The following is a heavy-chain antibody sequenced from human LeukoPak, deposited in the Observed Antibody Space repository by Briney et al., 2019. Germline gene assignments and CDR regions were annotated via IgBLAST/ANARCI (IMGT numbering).Heavy chain of an antibody. Sequence: ASVKVSCKASGYTFISYDFNWVRQATGQGLEWMGWMNPNSGTTSYAQKFQGRVSMTRNTSISTAYMELSSLTSEDTAVYYCARFASRGYYMDVWGKGTTVTVSS. D-gene: IGHD3-10*01. V-gene: IGHV1-8*01. CDR3: ARFASRGYYMDV. CDR2: MNPNSGTT. J-gene: IGHJ6*03. CDR1: GYTFISYD.